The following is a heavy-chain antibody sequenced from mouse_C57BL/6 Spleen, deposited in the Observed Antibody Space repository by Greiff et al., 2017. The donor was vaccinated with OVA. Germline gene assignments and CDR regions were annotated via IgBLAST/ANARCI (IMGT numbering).Heavy chain of an antibody. CDR3: TRALITTVVVDV. CDR1: GFTFSSYA. CDR2: ISSGGDYI. J-gene: IGHJ1*03. V-gene: IGHV5-9-1*02. D-gene: IGHD1-1*01. Sequence: EVKVVESGEGLVKPGGSLKLSCAASGFTFSSYAMSWVRQTPEKRLEWVAYISSGGDYIYYADTVKGRFTISRDNARNTLYLQMSSLKSEDTAMYYCTRALITTVVVDVWGTGTTVTVSS.